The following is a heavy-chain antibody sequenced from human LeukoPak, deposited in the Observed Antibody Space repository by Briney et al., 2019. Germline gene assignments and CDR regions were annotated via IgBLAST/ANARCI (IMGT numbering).Heavy chain of an antibody. CDR1: GFTFSGSA. Sequence: GGSLRLSCAASGFTFSGSAMHWVRQASGKGLEWVGRIRSKANRYATAYAASVKGRSTISRDDSKNTAYLQMNSLKTEDTAVYYCTTKRPDAFDIWGQGTMVTVSS. V-gene: IGHV3-73*01. J-gene: IGHJ3*02. CDR3: TTKRPDAFDI. CDR2: IRSKANRYAT.